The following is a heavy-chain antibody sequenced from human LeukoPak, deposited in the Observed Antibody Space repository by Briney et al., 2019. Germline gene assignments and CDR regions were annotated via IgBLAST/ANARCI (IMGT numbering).Heavy chain of an antibody. CDR3: ARHGGFASPLGY. J-gene: IGHJ4*02. D-gene: IGHD3-16*01. Sequence: SETLSLTCTVSGGSINSYYWSWLRQPPGKGLEWSGYISYSGSTSYNPSLKSRVTISVETSKNQFSLKLTSVTAADTPVYYCARHGGFASPLGYWGQGTLVTVSS. CDR2: ISYSGST. CDR1: GGSINSYY. V-gene: IGHV4-59*08.